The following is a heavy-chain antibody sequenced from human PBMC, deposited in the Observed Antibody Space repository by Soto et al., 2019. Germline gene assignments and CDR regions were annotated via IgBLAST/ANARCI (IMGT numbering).Heavy chain of an antibody. D-gene: IGHD6-13*01. CDR2: IYYSGST. Sequence: PSETLSLTCTVSGGSISSYHWSWIRQPPGKGLEWIGNIYYSGSTNYNPSLKSRVTISVDTSKNHFSLKLTSVTAADMAMYYCARAPYSNSWYWFDPWGQGTLVTVSS. V-gene: IGHV4-59*01. CDR1: GGSISSYH. CDR3: ARAPYSNSWYWFDP. J-gene: IGHJ5*02.